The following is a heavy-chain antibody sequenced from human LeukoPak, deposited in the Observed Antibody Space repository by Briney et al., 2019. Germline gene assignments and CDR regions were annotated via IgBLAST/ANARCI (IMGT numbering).Heavy chain of an antibody. CDR3: ARSSGVAYYYYGMDV. V-gene: IGHV5-51*01. D-gene: IGHD2-15*01. J-gene: IGHJ6*02. Sequence: GESLKISCKGSGYSFTSYWIGWVRQMPGKGLEWMGIIYPGDPDTRYSPSLQGQVTISADKSISTAYLQWSSLKASDTAMYYCARSSGVAYYYYGMDVWGQGTTVTVSS. CDR2: IYPGDPDT. CDR1: GYSFTSYW.